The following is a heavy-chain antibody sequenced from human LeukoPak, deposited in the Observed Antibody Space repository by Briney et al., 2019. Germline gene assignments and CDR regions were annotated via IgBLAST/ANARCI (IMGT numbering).Heavy chain of an antibody. V-gene: IGHV4-34*01. CDR2: INHSGST. D-gene: IGHD3-9*01. J-gene: IGHJ4*02. CDR1: GGSFSGYY. CDR3: ASLNFDWLLSYYFDY. Sequence: SETLSLTCAVYGGSFSGYYWSWIRQPPGKGLEWIGEINHSGSTNYNPSLKSRVTISVDTSKYQFSLKLSSVTAADTAVYYCASLNFDWLLSYYFDYWGQGTLVTVSS.